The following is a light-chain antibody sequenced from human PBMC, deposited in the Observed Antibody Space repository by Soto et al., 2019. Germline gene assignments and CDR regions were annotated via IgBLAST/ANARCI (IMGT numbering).Light chain of an antibody. CDR3: QQRSNWPPS. J-gene: IGKJ5*01. CDR1: QSVGSSY. CDR2: GAS. Sequence: EIVLTQSPGTLSLSPGERATLSCRSSQSVGSSYLAWYQQKPGQAPRLLIYGASNRATGIPARFSGSGSGTDFTLTISSLEPEDFAVYSCQQRSNWPPSFGQGTRLEI. V-gene: IGKV3-11*01.